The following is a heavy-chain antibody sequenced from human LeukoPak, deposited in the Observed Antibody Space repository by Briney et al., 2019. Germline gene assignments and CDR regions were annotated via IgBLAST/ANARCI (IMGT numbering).Heavy chain of an antibody. CDR2: ISSSSSTI. CDR3: AKLSSGWYPPLYNWFDP. J-gene: IGHJ5*02. D-gene: IGHD6-19*01. V-gene: IGHV3-48*01. CDR1: GFTFSSYS. Sequence: GGSLRLSCAASGFTFSSYSMNWVRQAPGKGLEWVSYISSSSSTIYYADSVKGRFTISRDNAKNSLYLQMNSLRAEDTAVYYCAKLSSGWYPPLYNWFDPWGQGTLVTVSS.